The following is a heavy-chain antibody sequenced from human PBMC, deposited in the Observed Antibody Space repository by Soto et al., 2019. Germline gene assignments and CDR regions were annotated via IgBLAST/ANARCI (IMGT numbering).Heavy chain of an antibody. CDR1: GFTFSTYS. CDR3: ARYDSSGYYWPYYYYGMDV. V-gene: IGHV3-21*01. Sequence: EVQLVESGGGLVKPGGSLRLSCAASGFTFSTYSMNWVRQAPGKGLEWVSSISSSSSYIYYADSVKGRFTISRDNAKNSLYLQMTILRAEDTAVYYCARYDSSGYYWPYYYYGMDVWGQGTTVTVSS. CDR2: ISSSSSYI. J-gene: IGHJ6*02. D-gene: IGHD3-22*01.